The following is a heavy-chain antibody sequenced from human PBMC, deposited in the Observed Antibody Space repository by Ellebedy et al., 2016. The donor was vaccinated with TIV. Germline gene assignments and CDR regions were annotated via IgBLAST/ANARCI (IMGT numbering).Heavy chain of an antibody. D-gene: IGHD1-26*01. V-gene: IGHV3-23*01. CDR1: GFTFDNYA. J-gene: IGHJ4*02. Sequence: GESLKISXAASGFTFDNYAMNWVRQAPGKGLQWVSTIGGLDDNTHYADYVEGRFTISRDNSKNTLYLQMNSLKTEDTAVYYCARASGSYSPWDYWGQGTLVTVSS. CDR2: IGGLDDNT. CDR3: ARASGSYSPWDY.